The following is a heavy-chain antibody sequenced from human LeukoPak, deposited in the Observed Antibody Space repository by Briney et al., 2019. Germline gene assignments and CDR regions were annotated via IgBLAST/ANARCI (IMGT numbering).Heavy chain of an antibody. CDR2: IRYDGSNK. D-gene: IGHD3-10*01. J-gene: IGHJ4*02. CDR3: AKWSSVWFGELLGDYFDY. CDR1: GFTFSSYG. Sequence: PGGSLRLSCAASGFTFSSYGMHWVRQAPGKGLEWVAFIRYDGSNKYYADSVKGRFTISRGNSKNTLYLQMNSLRAEDTAVYYRAKWSSVWFGELLGDYFDYWGQGTLVTVSS. V-gene: IGHV3-30*02.